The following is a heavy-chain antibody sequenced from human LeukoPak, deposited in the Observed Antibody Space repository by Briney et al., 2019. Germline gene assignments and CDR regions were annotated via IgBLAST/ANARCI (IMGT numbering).Heavy chain of an antibody. CDR3: AKVSRGYCRGGTCYYFYGLDV. Sequence: GGSLRLSRAASGFTFSDYYMSWIRQAPGKGLEWVSYISSSGSTIYYADSVKGRFTISRDNAKNSLYLQMNTLRAEDTAVYYCAKVSRGYCRGGTCYYFYGLDVWGQGTTVTVSS. D-gene: IGHD2-15*01. J-gene: IGHJ6*02. CDR2: ISSSGSTI. V-gene: IGHV3-11*01. CDR1: GFTFSDYY.